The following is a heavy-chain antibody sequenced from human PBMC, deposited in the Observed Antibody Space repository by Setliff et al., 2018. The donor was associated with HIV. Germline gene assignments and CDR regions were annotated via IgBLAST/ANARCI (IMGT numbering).Heavy chain of an antibody. CDR2: IIPIFGTT. Sequence: SVKVSCKASGGTFSSYAISWVRPAPGQGLEWMGGIIPIFGTTNYAQKFQGRVTITADEWTSTAYMELSSLRSEDTAVYYCARDPSIAVAGAAVWGQGTTVTVSS. CDR3: ARDPSIAVAGAAV. V-gene: IGHV1-69*13. J-gene: IGHJ6*02. CDR1: GGTFSSYA. D-gene: IGHD6-19*01.